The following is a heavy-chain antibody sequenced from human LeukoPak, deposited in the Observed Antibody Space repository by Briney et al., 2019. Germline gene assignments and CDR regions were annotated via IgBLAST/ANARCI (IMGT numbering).Heavy chain of an antibody. V-gene: IGHV3-23*01. J-gene: IGHJ4*02. D-gene: IGHD2-15*01. CDR2: ISGSDGST. CDR1: GFSFNTFD. CDR3: VKGGWLDD. Sequence: SLRLTCAASGFSFNTFDMSWVRQAPGRGLEWVSFISGSDGSTQYANSVKGRDTISRDNFNNLLYLDMHSLRGDDTAIYYCVKGGWLDDYGQGTLVTVSS.